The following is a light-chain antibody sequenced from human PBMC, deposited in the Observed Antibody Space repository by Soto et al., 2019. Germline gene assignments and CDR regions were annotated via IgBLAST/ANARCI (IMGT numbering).Light chain of an antibody. J-gene: IGKJ1*01. Sequence: EIVLTQSPGTLSLSPGERATLSCRASQSVSSSYLGWYQQTPGQAPRLLIYGASSRATGIPDRFSGSGSGTDFTLTTSRLEPEDFAVYYCQQYGSSPWTFGQGTKVDIK. V-gene: IGKV3-20*01. CDR2: GAS. CDR3: QQYGSSPWT. CDR1: QSVSSSY.